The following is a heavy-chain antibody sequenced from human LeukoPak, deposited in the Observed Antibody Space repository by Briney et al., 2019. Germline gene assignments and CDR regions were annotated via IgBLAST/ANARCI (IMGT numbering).Heavy chain of an antibody. J-gene: IGHJ5*02. CDR2: ISAYNGNT. D-gene: IGHD4/OR15-4a*01. Sequence: ASVKVSCKASGYTFTSYGISWVRQAPGQGLEWMGWISAYNGNTNYAQKLQGRVTMTTDTSTSTAYMELRSLRSDDTAVYYCASSDSVLQALDPWGQGTLVTVSS. CDR3: ASSDSVLQALDP. CDR1: GYTFTSYG. V-gene: IGHV1-18*01.